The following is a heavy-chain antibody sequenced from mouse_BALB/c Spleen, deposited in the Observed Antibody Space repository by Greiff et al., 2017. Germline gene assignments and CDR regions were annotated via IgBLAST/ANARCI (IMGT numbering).Heavy chain of an antibody. J-gene: IGHJ2*01. CDR1: GYSITSGYY. Sequence: VQLKESGPGLVKPSQSLSLTCSVTGYSITSGYYWNWIRQFPGNKLEWMGYISYDGSNNYNPSLKNRISITRDTSKNQFFLKLNSVTTEDTATYYCASGGYGNYFDYWGQGTTLTVSS. CDR3: ASGGYGNYFDY. V-gene: IGHV3-6*02. D-gene: IGHD2-1*01. CDR2: ISYDGSN.